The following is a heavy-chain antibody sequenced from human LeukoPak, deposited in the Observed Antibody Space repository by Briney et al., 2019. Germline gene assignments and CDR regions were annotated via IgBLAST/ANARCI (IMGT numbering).Heavy chain of an antibody. V-gene: IGHV4-59*01. Sequence: PSETLSLTCTVSGGSISSYYWSWIRQPPGKGLEWIGYIYCSGSTNYNPSLKSRVTISVDTSKNQFSLKLSSVTAADTAVYYCARLGADNALDIWGQGTMVTVSS. J-gene: IGHJ3*02. CDR3: ARLGADNALDI. CDR1: GGSISSYY. D-gene: IGHD3-16*01. CDR2: IYCSGST.